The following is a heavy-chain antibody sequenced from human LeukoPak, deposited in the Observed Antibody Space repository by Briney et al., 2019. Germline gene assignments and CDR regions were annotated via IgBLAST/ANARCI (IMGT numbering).Heavy chain of an antibody. D-gene: IGHD1-26*01. V-gene: IGHV1-69*04. CDR3: ARSSREWELPVDY. CDR1: GGTFSSYA. CDR2: IIPILGIA. Sequence: GASVKVSCKASGGTFSSYAISWVRQAPGQGLEWMGRIIPILGIANYAQKFQGRVTITADKSTSTAYMELSSLRSEDTAVYYCARSSREWELPVDYWGQGTLVTVSS. J-gene: IGHJ4*02.